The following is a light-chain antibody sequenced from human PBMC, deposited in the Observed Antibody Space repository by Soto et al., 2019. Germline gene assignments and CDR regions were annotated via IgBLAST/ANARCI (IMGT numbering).Light chain of an antibody. Sequence: EILLTQSPGTLSLSSWERATLCSRASQSVSRTYLAWYQQKPVQAPRLLIYATSSRATGIPDRFSGSGSGTDFTLTISRLEPEDFAVYYCQQYGSAGTFGQGTKVDIK. CDR2: ATS. CDR3: QQYGSAGT. V-gene: IGKV3-20*01. CDR1: QSVSRTY. J-gene: IGKJ1*01.